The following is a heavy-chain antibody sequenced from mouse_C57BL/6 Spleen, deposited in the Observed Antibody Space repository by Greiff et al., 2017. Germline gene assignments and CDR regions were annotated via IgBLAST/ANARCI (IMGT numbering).Heavy chain of an antibody. J-gene: IGHJ4*01. CDR2: IRNKANGYTT. CDR3: ARYKTRNYSNYEDYAMDY. Sequence: EVQLVESGGGLVQPGGSLSLSCAASGFTFTDYYMSWVRQPPGKALEWLGFIRNKANGYTTEYSASVKGRFTISRDNSQSILYLQMNALRAEDSATYYCARYKTRNYSNYEDYAMDYWGQGTSVTVSS. D-gene: IGHD2-5*01. CDR1: GFTFTDYY. V-gene: IGHV7-3*01.